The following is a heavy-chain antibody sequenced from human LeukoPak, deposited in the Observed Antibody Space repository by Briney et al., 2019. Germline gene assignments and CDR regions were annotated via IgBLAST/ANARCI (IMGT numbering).Heavy chain of an antibody. Sequence: GGSLRLSCAASGFAFSSYWMHWVRQAPGKGLVWVSRTNSDVSSTTYADSVRGRFTISRDNAKNTLYLQMNSLRAEDTAVYYCAKDMAYGGNSGIDYWGQGTLVTVSS. CDR1: GFAFSSYW. J-gene: IGHJ4*02. D-gene: IGHD4-23*01. CDR3: AKDMAYGGNSGIDY. V-gene: IGHV3-74*03. CDR2: TNSDVSST.